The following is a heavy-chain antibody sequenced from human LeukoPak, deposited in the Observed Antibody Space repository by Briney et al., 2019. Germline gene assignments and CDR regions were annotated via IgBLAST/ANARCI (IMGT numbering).Heavy chain of an antibody. CDR1: GGSFSGYY. CDR2: INHSGST. V-gene: IGHV4-34*01. J-gene: IGHJ4*02. Sequence: SETLSLTCAVYGGSFSGYYWSWTRQPPGKGLEWIGEINHSGSTNYNPSLKSRVTISVDTSKNQFSLKLSSVTAADTAVYYCARLSCSSTSCYAGEFWGQGTLVTVSS. D-gene: IGHD2-2*01. CDR3: ARLSCSSTSCYAGEF.